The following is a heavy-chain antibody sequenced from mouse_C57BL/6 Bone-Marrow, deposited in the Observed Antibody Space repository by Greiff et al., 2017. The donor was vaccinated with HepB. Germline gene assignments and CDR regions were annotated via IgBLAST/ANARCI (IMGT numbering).Heavy chain of an antibody. CDR3: ARKEAIYYGNPWFAY. J-gene: IGHJ3*01. D-gene: IGHD2-1*01. CDR2: INPGSGGT. CDR1: GYAFTNYL. Sequence: QVQLQQSGAELVRPGTSVKVSCKASGYAFTNYLIEWVKQSPGQGLEWIGVINPGSGGTNYNEKFKGKATLTADKSSSTAYMQLSSLTSEDSAVYFCARKEAIYYGNPWFAYWGQGTLVTVSA. V-gene: IGHV1-54*01.